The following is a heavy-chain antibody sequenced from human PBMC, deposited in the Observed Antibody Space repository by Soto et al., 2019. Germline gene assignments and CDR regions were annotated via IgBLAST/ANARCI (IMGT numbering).Heavy chain of an antibody. CDR2: ISGSGGST. V-gene: IGHV3-23*01. CDR1: GFTFSNYA. J-gene: IGHJ4*02. D-gene: IGHD2-21*01. CDR3: AKRTLISCFPFDY. Sequence: EVQLLESGGGLVQPGGSLRLSCAASGFTFSNYAMSWVRQAPGKGLEWVSVISGSGGSTYYADSVKGRFTISRDNSKNTLFLQMNSLRAEDTAVYYCAKRTLISCFPFDYCGQGALVTVSS.